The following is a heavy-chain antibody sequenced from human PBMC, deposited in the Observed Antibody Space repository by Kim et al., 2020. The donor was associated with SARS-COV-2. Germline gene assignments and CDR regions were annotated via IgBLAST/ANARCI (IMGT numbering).Heavy chain of an antibody. Sequence: IYNEDSVKGRFTITRDNAKNSLYLQMNSLRAEDTAVYYCARAPVGYGMDVWGQGTTVTVSS. V-gene: IGHV3-21*01. CDR2: I. D-gene: IGHD1-26*01. CDR3: ARAPVGYGMDV. J-gene: IGHJ6*02.